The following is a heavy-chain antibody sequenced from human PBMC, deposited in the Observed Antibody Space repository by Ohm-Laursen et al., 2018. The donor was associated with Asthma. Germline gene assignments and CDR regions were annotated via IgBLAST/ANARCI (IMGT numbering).Heavy chain of an antibody. V-gene: IGHV3-30*03. D-gene: IGHD3-22*01. Sequence: SLRLSCAASGFTFSSYGMHWVRQAPGKGLEWVAVISYDGSNKYYADSVKGRFTISRDNSKNTLYLQMNSLRAEDTAVYYCARGQYYYDSRPGDWGQGTLVTVSS. J-gene: IGHJ4*02. CDR3: ARGQYYYDSRPGD. CDR1: GFTFSSYG. CDR2: ISYDGSNK.